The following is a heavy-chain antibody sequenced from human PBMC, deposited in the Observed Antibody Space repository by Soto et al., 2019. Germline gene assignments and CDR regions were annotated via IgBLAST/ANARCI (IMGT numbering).Heavy chain of an antibody. CDR1: GGTFSSYA. Sequence: QVQLVQSGAEVKKPGSSVKVSCKASGGTFSSYAISWVRQAPGQGLEWMGGIIPIFGTANYAQKFQGRVKITADEAERTDYMGLRSLRSEDTAVYYCAGDGYSSGGTRYYYGMDVWGQGTTVTVSS. J-gene: IGHJ6*02. V-gene: IGHV1-69*12. D-gene: IGHD6-19*01. CDR2: IIPIFGTA. CDR3: AGDGYSSGGTRYYYGMDV.